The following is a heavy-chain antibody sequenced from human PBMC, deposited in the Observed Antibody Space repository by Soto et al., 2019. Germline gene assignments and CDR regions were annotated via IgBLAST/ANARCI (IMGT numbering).Heavy chain of an antibody. Sequence: VQVVASGGCLVQPGRSLRLSCAVSGFRFEQYVMHWVRQAPGKGLECVSTVSPTGDTVAYADSVEGRFTVSRDNAKSSLYLQMNSLKGDDTAFYYCLKDAPNGSIDDWGEGTLVPVSS. CDR2: VSPTGDTV. CDR3: LKDAPNGSIDD. D-gene: IGHD3-10*01. V-gene: IGHV3-9*01. CDR1: GFRFEQYV. J-gene: IGHJ4*02.